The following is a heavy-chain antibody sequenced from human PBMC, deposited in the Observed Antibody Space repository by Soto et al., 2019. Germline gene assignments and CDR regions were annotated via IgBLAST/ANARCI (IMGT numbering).Heavy chain of an antibody. D-gene: IGHD3-22*01. V-gene: IGHV4-39*01. CDR1: GGSISSSSYY. CDR2: IYYSGST. J-gene: IGHJ5*02. Sequence: SETLSLTCTVSGGSISSSSYYWGWIRQPPGKGLEWIGSIYYSGSTYYNPSLKSRVTISVDTSKNQFSLKLSSVTAADTAVYYWAGELYDSRPYWFDPWGQGTLVTVSS. CDR3: AGELYDSRPYWFDP.